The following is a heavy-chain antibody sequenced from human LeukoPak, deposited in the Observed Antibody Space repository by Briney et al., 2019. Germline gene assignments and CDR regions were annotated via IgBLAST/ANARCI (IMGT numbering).Heavy chain of an antibody. D-gene: IGHD3-3*01. CDR3: ARVYDFWSGYPKADFDY. Sequence: PGGSLRLSCAASGFTFSSYSMNWVRQAPGKGLEWVSYISSSSSTIYYADSVKGRFTISRDNAKNSLYLQMNSLRAEDTAVYYCARVYDFWSGYPKADFDYWGQGTLVTVSS. CDR1: GFTFSSYS. CDR2: ISSSSSTI. V-gene: IGHV3-48*01. J-gene: IGHJ4*02.